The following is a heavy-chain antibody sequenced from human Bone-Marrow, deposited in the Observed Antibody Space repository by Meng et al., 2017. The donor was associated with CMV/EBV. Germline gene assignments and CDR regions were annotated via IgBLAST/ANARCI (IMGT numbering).Heavy chain of an antibody. J-gene: IGHJ5*02. CDR1: GGSISSGDYY. V-gene: IGHV4-30-4*08. Sequence: QVQLQGSVSGLVKPSLXLSLPGPASGGSISSGDYYWSWIRQPPGKGLEWIGYIYYSGSTYYNPSLKSRVTISVDTSKNQFSLKLSSVTAADTAVYYCAAGPGDSSGDNWFDPWGQGTLVTVSS. CDR3: AAGPGDSSGDNWFDP. D-gene: IGHD3-22*01. CDR2: IYYSGST.